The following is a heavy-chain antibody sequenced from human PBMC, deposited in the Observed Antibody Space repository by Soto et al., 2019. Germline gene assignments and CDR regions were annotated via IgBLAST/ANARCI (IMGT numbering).Heavy chain of an antibody. CDR2: ISSSSSYI. Sequence: EVQLVESGGGLVKPGGSLRLSCAASGFTFSSYSMNWVRQAPGKGLEWVSSISSSSSYIYYADAVKGRFTISRDNANNSLYLQMNSLRAEDTAVYYCASITDSSSWYGGNYYYGMDVWGQGTTVTVSS. CDR1: GFTFSSYS. V-gene: IGHV3-21*01. CDR3: ASITDSSSWYGGNYYYGMDV. D-gene: IGHD6-13*01. J-gene: IGHJ6*02.